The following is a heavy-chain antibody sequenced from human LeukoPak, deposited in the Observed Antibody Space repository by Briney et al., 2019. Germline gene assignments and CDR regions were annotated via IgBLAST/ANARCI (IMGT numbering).Heavy chain of an antibody. CDR2: IKSKIDGGTT. Sequence: PGGSLILSCAASGFTFSNAWMSWVRQAPGKELEWVGRIKSKIDGGTTDYAVPVKGRFTISRDDSKNTLDLQMNSLKIEDTAVYYCTTIAAAGQTDYWGQGTLVTVSS. CDR3: TTIAAAGQTDY. D-gene: IGHD6-13*01. CDR1: GFTFSNAW. J-gene: IGHJ4*02. V-gene: IGHV3-15*01.